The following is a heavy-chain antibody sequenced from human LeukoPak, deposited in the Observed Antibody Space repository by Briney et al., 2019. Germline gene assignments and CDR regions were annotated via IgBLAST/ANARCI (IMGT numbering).Heavy chain of an antibody. CDR1: GYTFTGYY. CDR2: INPNSGGT. J-gene: IGHJ6*03. D-gene: IGHD3-3*01. Sequence: GASVKVSCKASGYTFTGYYMHWVRQAPGQGLEWMGWINPNSGGTNYAQKFQGRVTMTRDTSISTAYMEPSRLRSDDTAVYYCARDLGFGAYYMDVWGKGTTVTVSS. V-gene: IGHV1-2*02. CDR3: ARDLGFGAYYMDV.